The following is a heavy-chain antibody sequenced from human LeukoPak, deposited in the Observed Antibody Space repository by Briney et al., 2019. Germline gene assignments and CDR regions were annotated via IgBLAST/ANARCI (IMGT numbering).Heavy chain of an antibody. CDR3: ARGLAAAGNYYGMDV. V-gene: IGHV3-48*01. CDR2: ISSSSSTI. Sequence: PGGSLRLSCAASGFTFSSYSMNWVRQAPGKGLEWVSYISSSSSTIYYADSVKDRFTISRDNAKNSLYLQMNSLRAEDTAVYYCARGLAAAGNYYGMDVWGQGTTVTVSS. D-gene: IGHD6-13*01. CDR1: GFTFSSYS. J-gene: IGHJ6*02.